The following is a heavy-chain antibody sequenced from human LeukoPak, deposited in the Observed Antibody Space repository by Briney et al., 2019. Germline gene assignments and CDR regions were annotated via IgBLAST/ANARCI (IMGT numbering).Heavy chain of an antibody. D-gene: IGHD3-3*01. CDR1: GFTFSNYA. J-gene: IGHJ3*02. CDR2: ISGSGGST. CDR3: AKAVSFGVVTSDGFDI. Sequence: GGSLRLSCAASGFTFSNYAMSWVRQAPGKGLEWVSGISGSGGSTTYADSVKGRFTISRENSKNTLYLQMNSLRAEDMAVYYCAKAVSFGVVTSDGFDIWGQGTKVTVSS. V-gene: IGHV3-23*01.